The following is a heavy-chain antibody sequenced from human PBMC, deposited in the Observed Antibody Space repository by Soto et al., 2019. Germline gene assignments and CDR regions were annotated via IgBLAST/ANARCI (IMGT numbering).Heavy chain of an antibody. CDR2: IYYSCRT. J-gene: IGHJ4*02. CDR1: GVSIGDYF. V-gene: IGHV4-59*01. Sequence: PSATLSLTGTFYGVSIGDYFWTWVGQPPGKGLDLIGYIYYSCRTNYNPSRKIRFSISVDTSKDHFSLQLRSVTAADTAVYYCARVGGDDFGDSGGFDYWGQGTLVTVSS. CDR3: ARVGGDDFGDSGGFDY. D-gene: IGHD4-17*01.